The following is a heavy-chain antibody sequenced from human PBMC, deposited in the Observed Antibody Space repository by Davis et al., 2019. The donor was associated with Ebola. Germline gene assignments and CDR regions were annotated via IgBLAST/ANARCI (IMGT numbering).Heavy chain of an antibody. CDR3: ARDNDWKLDY. Sequence: GESLKISCAAAGCTFSESWMAWVRQAPGKGLEWLANMLHDGSEKYSAGPVKGRFTISRDNARNSFYLQMNSLTVEDTAVYYCARDNDWKLDYWGQGILVTVSS. CDR2: MLHDGSEK. CDR1: GCTFSESW. D-gene: IGHD3-3*01. J-gene: IGHJ4*02. V-gene: IGHV3-7*01.